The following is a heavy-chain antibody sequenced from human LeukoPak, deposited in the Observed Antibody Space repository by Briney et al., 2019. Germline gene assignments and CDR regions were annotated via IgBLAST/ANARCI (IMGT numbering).Heavy chain of an antibody. D-gene: IGHD3-22*01. CDR2: ISAYNGNT. J-gene: IGHJ4*02. Sequence: ASVKVSCKASGYTFTSYDISWVRQAPGQGLEWMGWISAYNGNTNYAQKLQGRVTMTTDTSTSTAYMELRSLRSDDTAVYYCARDFGEHYYDSSGSIDYWGQGTLVTVSS. CDR1: GYTFTSYD. V-gene: IGHV1-18*01. CDR3: ARDFGEHYYDSSGSIDY.